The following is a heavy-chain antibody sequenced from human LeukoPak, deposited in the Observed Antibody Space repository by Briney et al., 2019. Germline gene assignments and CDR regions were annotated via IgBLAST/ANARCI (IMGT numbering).Heavy chain of an antibody. D-gene: IGHD1-26*01. CDR1: GFTFSSYG. CDR2: ISYDGSNK. Sequence: AGGSLRLSCAASGFTFSSYGMHWVRQAPGKGLEWVAVISYDGSNKYYADSVKGRFTISRDNSKNTLYLQMNSLRAEDTAVYYCAKERASMGADAFDIWGQGTMVTVSS. CDR3: AKERASMGADAFDI. V-gene: IGHV3-30*18. J-gene: IGHJ3*02.